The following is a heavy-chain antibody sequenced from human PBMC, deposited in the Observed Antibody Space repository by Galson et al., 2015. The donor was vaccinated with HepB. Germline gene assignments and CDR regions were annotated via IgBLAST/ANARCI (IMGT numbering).Heavy chain of an antibody. Sequence: SLRLSCAASGFTFSSYWMHWVRQAPGKGLVWVSRMNSDESSTSYADSVKGRFTISRDNAKNTLYLQMNSLRAEDTAVYYCARDLLVNWRSYDAFDIWGQGTMVTVSS. V-gene: IGHV3-74*01. D-gene: IGHD1-20*01. CDR3: ARDLLVNWRSYDAFDI. CDR1: GFTFSSYW. J-gene: IGHJ3*02. CDR2: MNSDESST.